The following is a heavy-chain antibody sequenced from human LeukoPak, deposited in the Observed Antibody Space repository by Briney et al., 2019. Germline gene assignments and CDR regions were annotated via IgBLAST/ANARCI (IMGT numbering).Heavy chain of an antibody. CDR1: GFTFSNAW. D-gene: IGHD3-3*01. CDR2: IKSKTDGGTT. V-gene: IGHV3-15*07. J-gene: IGHJ4*02. Sequence: PGGSLRLSCAASGFTFSNAWMNWVRQAPGKGLEWVGCIKSKTDGGTTDYAAPVKGRFTISRDDSKNTLYLQMNSLKTEDTAVYYCTTDSQYSYDFWSGYYRFDYWGQGTLVTVSS. CDR3: TTDSQYSYDFWSGYYRFDY.